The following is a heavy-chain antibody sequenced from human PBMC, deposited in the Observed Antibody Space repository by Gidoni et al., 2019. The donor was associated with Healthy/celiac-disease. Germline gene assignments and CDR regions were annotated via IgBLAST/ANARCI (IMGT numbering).Heavy chain of an antibody. D-gene: IGHD1-26*01. J-gene: IGHJ4*02. CDR2: IKSKTDGGTT. V-gene: IGHV3-15*01. Sequence: EVQLVESGGGLVKPGGSLRLSCAASGFPFSNAWMSWVRQAPGKGLEWVGRIKSKTDGGTTDYAAPVKGRFTISRDDSKNTLYLQMNSLKTEDTAVYYCTTDKWELQPIDYWGQGTLVTVSS. CDR3: TTDKWELQPIDY. CDR1: GFPFSNAW.